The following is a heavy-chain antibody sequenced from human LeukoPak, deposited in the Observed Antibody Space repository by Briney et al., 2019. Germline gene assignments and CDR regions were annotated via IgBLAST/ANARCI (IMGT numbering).Heavy chain of an antibody. CDR3: ARGPTNLRFLGWLGWFDP. V-gene: IGHV4-34*01. CDR2: INHSGST. J-gene: IGHJ5*02. D-gene: IGHD3-3*01. CDR1: GGSFSGYY. Sequence: SETLSLTCAVYGGSFSGYYWSWIRQPPGKGLEWIGEINHSGSTNYNPSLKSRVTISVDTSKNQFSLKLSSVTAADTAVYYCARGPTNLRFLGWLGWFDPWGQGTLVTVSS.